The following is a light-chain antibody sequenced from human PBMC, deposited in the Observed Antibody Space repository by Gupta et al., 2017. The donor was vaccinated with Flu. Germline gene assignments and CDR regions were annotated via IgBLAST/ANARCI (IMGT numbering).Light chain of an antibody. CDR2: EVS. Sequence: TLTQPASVSGSPGPSVTISCTGTSSDVGGYNYVSWYQQHPGKAPKLLIYEVSNRLSGVSSRFSGSKYGNTASLTIAGLQAEDEADYYCSSYTSSITIELFGAGTKVTVL. CDR1: SSDVGGYNY. CDR3: SSYTSSITIEL. V-gene: IGLV2-14*01. J-gene: IGLJ1*01.